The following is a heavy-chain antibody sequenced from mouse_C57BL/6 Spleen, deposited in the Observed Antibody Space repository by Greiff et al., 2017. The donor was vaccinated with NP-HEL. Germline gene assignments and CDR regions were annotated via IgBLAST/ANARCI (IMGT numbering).Heavy chain of an antibody. J-gene: IGHJ3*01. CDR1: GFSLTSYG. Sequence: VKLVESGPGLVAPSQSLSITCTVSGFSLTSYGVSWVRQPPGKGLEWLGVIWGDGSTHYHSALISRLSISKDNSKSQVFLKLNSLRTDDTATYYCAKVDGFTGFAYWGQGTLVTVSA. V-gene: IGHV2-3*01. CDR2: IWGDGST. D-gene: IGHD1-1*01. CDR3: AKVDGFTGFAY.